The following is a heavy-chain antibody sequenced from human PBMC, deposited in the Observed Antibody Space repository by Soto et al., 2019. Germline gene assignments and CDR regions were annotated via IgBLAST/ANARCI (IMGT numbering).Heavy chain of an antibody. CDR2: VYHSGSTT. Sequence: SETLSLTCAVSSDSISSSNWWSWVRQPPGKGLEWIGEVYHSGSTTNYNPSLKSRVTMSVDKSKNQFSLNLSSVTAADTAMYYCARHGSGPYYFDYWGRGTLVTSPQ. CDR3: ARHGSGPYYFDY. D-gene: IGHD6-19*01. V-gene: IGHV4-4*02. J-gene: IGHJ4*02. CDR1: SDSISSSNW.